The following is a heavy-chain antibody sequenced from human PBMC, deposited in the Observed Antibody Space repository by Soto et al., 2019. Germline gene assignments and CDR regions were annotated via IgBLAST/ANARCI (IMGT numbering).Heavy chain of an antibody. D-gene: IGHD7-27*01. V-gene: IGHV4-34*01. CDR3: ARGWGRIFDY. Sequence: PSETLSLTCTVSGGSFSGDYWNWIRQPPGKGLEWIGEINHSGSTNYNPSLKSRVTISVDTSKNQFSLKLSSVTAADTAVYYCARGWGRIFDYWGQGTLVTVSS. CDR2: INHSGST. CDR1: GGSFSGDY. J-gene: IGHJ4*02.